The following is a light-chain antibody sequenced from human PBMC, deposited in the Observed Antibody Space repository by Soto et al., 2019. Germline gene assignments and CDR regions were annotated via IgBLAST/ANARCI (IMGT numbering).Light chain of an antibody. CDR3: QLWSSSSDYYV. CDR2: DDS. Sequence: LTQPPSVTVAPGQTATITCGGDNIGSESVHWYQQKPGQAPVLVVYDDSDRPSGIPERFSGSNSGNTATLTISRAEAGDEADYYCQLWSSSSDYYVFGPGTKVTVL. CDR1: NIGSES. J-gene: IGLJ1*01. V-gene: IGLV3-21*02.